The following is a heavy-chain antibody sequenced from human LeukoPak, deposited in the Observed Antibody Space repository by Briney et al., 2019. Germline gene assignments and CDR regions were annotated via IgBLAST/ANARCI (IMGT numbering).Heavy chain of an antibody. CDR1: GFTFSSYA. V-gene: IGHV3-23*01. CDR2: IRGSGGGT. D-gene: IGHD4-17*01. CDR3: AKDPNGDYIGAFDI. Sequence: GGSLRLSCAASGFTFSSYAMIWVRQPPGKGLEWVSAIRGSGGGTYYADSVKGRFTISRDNSKNTLYLHINSLRAEDTAVYYCAKDPNGDYIGAFDIWGQGIMVTVSS. J-gene: IGHJ3*02.